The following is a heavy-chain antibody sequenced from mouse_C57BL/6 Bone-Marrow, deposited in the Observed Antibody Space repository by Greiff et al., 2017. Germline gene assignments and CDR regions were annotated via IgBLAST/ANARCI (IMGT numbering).Heavy chain of an antibody. CDR1: GYTFTSYW. D-gene: IGHD1-1*01. J-gene: IGHJ3*01. Sequence: QVQLQQSGAELVKPGASVKLSCKASGYTFTSYWMHWVKQRPGRGLEWIGRIDPNSGGTKYNEKFKGKATLTVDKTSSTAYMQLRSLTSEDSAVCDSERPLRTWFAYGGRGTLVTVSA. CDR2: IDPNSGGT. V-gene: IGHV1-72*01. CDR3: ERPLRTWFAY.